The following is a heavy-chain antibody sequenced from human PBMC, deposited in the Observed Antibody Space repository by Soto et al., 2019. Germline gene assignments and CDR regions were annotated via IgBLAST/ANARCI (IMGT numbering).Heavy chain of an antibody. CDR3: ARDRPYYYDSSGYREYYFDY. CDR1: GGSISSSNW. V-gene: IGHV4-4*02. Sequence: SETLSLTCAVSGGSISSSNWWSWVRQPPEKGLEWIGEIYHSGSTNYNPSLKSRVTISVDKSKNQFSLKLSSVTAADTAVYYCARDRPYYYDSSGYREYYFDYWGQGTLVTVSS. D-gene: IGHD3-22*01. CDR2: IYHSGST. J-gene: IGHJ4*02.